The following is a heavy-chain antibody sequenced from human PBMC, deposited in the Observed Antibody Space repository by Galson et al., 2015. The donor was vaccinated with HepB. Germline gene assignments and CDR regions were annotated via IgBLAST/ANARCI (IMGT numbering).Heavy chain of an antibody. J-gene: IGHJ5*02. CDR1: GFTFSDYY. V-gene: IGHV3-11*05. CDR2: ISSSSSYT. D-gene: IGHD3-10*01. CDR3: ARGGTMVRGVISARGPFDP. Sequence: SLRLSCAASGFTFSDYYMSWIRQAPGKGLEWVSYISSSSSYTNYADSVKGRFTISRDNAKNSLYLQMNSLRAEDTAVYYCARGGTMVRGVISARGPFDPWGQGTLVTVSS.